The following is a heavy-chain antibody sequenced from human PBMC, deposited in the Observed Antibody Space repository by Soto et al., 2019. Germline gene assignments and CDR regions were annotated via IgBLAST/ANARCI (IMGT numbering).Heavy chain of an antibody. V-gene: IGHV3-7*05. CDR2: IKQDGSER. D-gene: IGHD2-8*01. CDR1: GFTFSAFW. J-gene: IGHJ4*02. Sequence: EVQLVESGGGVVQPGGPLRLSCAASGFTFSAFWVTWVRQAPGKGLEWVANIKQDGSERYYVDSGKGRFTISRDNAKNSLFLQMNSLRAEDTAVYYCARSEVYSFDFWGQGTLVTVSS. CDR3: ARSEVYSFDF.